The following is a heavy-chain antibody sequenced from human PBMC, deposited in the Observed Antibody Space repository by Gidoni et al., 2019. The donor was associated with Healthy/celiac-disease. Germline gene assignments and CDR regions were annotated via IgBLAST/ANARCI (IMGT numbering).Heavy chain of an antibody. Sequence: EVQLVESGGGLVQPGGSLRLSCAASGFTFSSYSMNWVRQAPGKGLEWVSYISSSSSTIYYADSVKGRFTISRDNAKNSLYLQMNSLRAEDTAVYYCARAPPDFWSGTELADYWGQGTLVTVSS. D-gene: IGHD3-3*01. CDR3: ARAPPDFWSGTELADY. CDR2: ISSSSSTI. CDR1: GFTFSSYS. J-gene: IGHJ4*02. V-gene: IGHV3-48*04.